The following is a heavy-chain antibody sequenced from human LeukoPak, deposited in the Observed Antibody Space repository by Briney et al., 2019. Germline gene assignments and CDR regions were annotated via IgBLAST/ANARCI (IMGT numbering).Heavy chain of an antibody. J-gene: IGHJ3*02. CDR1: GGSISSGSYY. Sequence: SETLSLTCTVSGGSISSGSYYWSWIRQPAGKGLEWIGRIYTSGSTNYNPSLKSRVTISVDTSKNQFSLKLSSVTAADTAVYYCARDPKTFGLSAFDIWGQGTMVTVSS. CDR3: ARDPKTFGLSAFDI. CDR2: IYTSGST. D-gene: IGHD3-16*01. V-gene: IGHV4-61*02.